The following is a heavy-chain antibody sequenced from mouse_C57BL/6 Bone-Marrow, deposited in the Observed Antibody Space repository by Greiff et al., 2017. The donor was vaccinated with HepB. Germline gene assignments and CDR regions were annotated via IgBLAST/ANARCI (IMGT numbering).Heavy chain of an antibody. CDR1: GYTFTDYY. CDR2: IFPGSGST. D-gene: IGHD1-1*01. V-gene: IGHV1-75*01. Sequence: VKLMESGPELVKPGASVKISCKASGYTFTDYYINWVKQRPGQGLEWIGWIFPGSGSTYYDEKFKGKATLTVDKSSSTAYMLLSSLTSEDSAVYFCARWGITTVAPFAYWGQGTLVTVSA. J-gene: IGHJ3*01. CDR3: ARWGITTVAPFAY.